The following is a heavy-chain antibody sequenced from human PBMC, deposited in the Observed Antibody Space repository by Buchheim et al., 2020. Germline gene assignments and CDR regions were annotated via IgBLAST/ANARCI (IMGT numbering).Heavy chain of an antibody. V-gene: IGHV3-23*01. Sequence: EVQLLESGGGLVQPGGSLRLSCAASGFTFSSYAMGWVRQAPGKGLEWVSVISGSGGSTYYADSVKGRFTIPRDNPKNTLSLQMNSLIAEDTAMYYCAKGGDITMVRGVRPIDYWGQGTL. J-gene: IGHJ4*02. CDR1: GFTFSSYA. CDR2: ISGSGGST. CDR3: AKGGDITMVRGVRPIDY. D-gene: IGHD3-10*01.